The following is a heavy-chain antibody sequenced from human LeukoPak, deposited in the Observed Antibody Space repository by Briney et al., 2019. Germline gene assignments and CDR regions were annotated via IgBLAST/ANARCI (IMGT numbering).Heavy chain of an antibody. D-gene: IGHD3-22*01. V-gene: IGHV4-31*03. Sequence: SQTLSLTCTVSGGSISSGGYYWSWIRQHPGKGLEWIGYIYYSGSTYYNPSLKSRVTISVDTSKNQFSLKLSSVTAADTAVYYCARGRYYDSSGYYFRRDAFDIWGHGTMVTVSP. CDR2: IYYSGST. J-gene: IGHJ3*02. CDR3: ARGRYYDSSGYYFRRDAFDI. CDR1: GGSISSGGYY.